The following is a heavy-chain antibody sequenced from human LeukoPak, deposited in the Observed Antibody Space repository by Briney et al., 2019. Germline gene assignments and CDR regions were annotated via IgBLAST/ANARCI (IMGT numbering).Heavy chain of an antibody. D-gene: IGHD3-3*01. CDR3: ARLHTARRIFGVVTGIVY. CDR2: ISYDGSNK. CDR1: GFTFSSYA. J-gene: IGHJ4*02. V-gene: IGHV3-30-3*01. Sequence: GGSLRLSCAASGFTFSSYAMHWVRQAPGKGLEWVAVISYDGSNKYYADSVKGRFTISRDNSKNTLYLQMNSLRAEDTAVYYCARLHTARRIFGVVTGIVYWGQGTLVTVSS.